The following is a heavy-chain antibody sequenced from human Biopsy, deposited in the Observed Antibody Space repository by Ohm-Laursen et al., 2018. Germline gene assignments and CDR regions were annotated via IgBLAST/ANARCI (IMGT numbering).Heavy chain of an antibody. CDR2: IYPCGST. D-gene: IGHD3-22*01. CDR1: GGDINNYY. CDR3: ASVVLGPTNDAFDL. Sequence: GTLSLTWDVSGGDINNYYWSWIRQPAGKGLEWIGRIYPCGSTNYNPSLKSRVTMSVDTSKKQLSLRLRSVTAADTAMYYCASVVLGPTNDAFDLWGQGTMVVVSS. J-gene: IGHJ3*01. V-gene: IGHV4-4*07.